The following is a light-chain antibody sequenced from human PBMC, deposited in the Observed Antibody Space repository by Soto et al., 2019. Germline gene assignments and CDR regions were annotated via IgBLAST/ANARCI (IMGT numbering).Light chain of an antibody. CDR3: TSYASGISHVV. V-gene: IGLV2-14*01. CDR2: AVS. CDR1: SSDIGGYDY. J-gene: IGLJ2*01. Sequence: QSALTQPASVSGSPGQSITLSCTGTSSDIGGYDYVSWYQRHPGTAPKLIIYAVSNRPSGVSNRFSGSKSGNTASLTISGLQAEDEADYYCTSYASGISHVVFGGGTKLTVL.